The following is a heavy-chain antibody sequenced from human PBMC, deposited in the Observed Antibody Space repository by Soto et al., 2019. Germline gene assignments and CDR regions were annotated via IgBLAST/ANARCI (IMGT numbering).Heavy chain of an antibody. CDR1: GGTFSSYA. V-gene: IGHV1-69*01. Sequence: QVQLVQSGAEVKKPGSSVKVSCKASGGTFSSYAISWVRQAPGQGLEWMGGIIPIFGTANYAQKFQGRVTINADQTTSTDYMEPSSLRSEDTGVYCIAGGEVGYSNVGYYYYGIYVWGQGTTVPVSS. CDR3: AGGEVGYSNVGYYYYGIYV. CDR2: IIPIFGTA. J-gene: IGHJ6*02. D-gene: IGHD4-4*01.